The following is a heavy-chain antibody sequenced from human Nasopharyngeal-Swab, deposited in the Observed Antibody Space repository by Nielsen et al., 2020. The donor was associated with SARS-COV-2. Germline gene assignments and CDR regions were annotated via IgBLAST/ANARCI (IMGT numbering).Heavy chain of an antibody. J-gene: IGHJ4*02. CDR1: GYRFTSYW. CDR3: AIPTVTTDY. Sequence: KVSCKGSGYRFTSYWISWVRQMPGKGLEWMGRIDPGDSYTNYSPSFQGHVTISADKSISTAYLQWSGLKASDTAMYYCAIPTVTTDYWGQGTLVTVSS. V-gene: IGHV5-10-1*01. CDR2: IDPGDSYT. D-gene: IGHD4-17*01.